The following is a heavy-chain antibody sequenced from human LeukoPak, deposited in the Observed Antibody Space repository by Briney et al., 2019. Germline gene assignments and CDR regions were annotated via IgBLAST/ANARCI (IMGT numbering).Heavy chain of an antibody. D-gene: IGHD6-19*01. J-gene: IGHJ4*02. CDR3: ARAKSGWYGIFDY. Sequence: PSETLSLTCTVSGGSISSYYWSWIRQPPGKGLEWIGSIYYSGSTYYNPSLKSRVTISVDTSKNQFSLKLSSVTAADTAVYYCARAKSGWYGIFDYWGQGTLVTVSS. V-gene: IGHV4-59*12. CDR1: GGSISSYY. CDR2: IYYSGST.